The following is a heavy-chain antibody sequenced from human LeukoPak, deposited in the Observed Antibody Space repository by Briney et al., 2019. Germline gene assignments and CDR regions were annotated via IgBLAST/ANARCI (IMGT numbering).Heavy chain of an antibody. Sequence: GGSLRLSCAASGFTFSSYSMNWVRRAPGKGLEWVSSISSSSSYIYYADSVKGRFTISRDNAKNSLYLQMNSLRAEDTAVYYCARSSVSGYDSVADFDYWGQGTLVTVSS. D-gene: IGHD5-12*01. CDR2: ISSSSSYI. CDR3: ARSSVSGYDSVADFDY. J-gene: IGHJ4*02. CDR1: GFTFSSYS. V-gene: IGHV3-21*01.